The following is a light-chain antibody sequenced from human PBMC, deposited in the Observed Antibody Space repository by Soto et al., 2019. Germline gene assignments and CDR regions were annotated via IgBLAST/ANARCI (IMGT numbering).Light chain of an antibody. Sequence: QSVLTQPASVSGSPGQSITISCTGTSSDVGGYNYVSWYQQHPGKAPKLMIYDVSNRPSGVSNRFSGSKSGNTASLTISGLQAEDEADYYCSSYTSSSTSLYVFGTGIKLTVL. CDR3: SSYTSSSTSLYV. J-gene: IGLJ1*01. CDR2: DVS. CDR1: SSDVGGYNY. V-gene: IGLV2-14*01.